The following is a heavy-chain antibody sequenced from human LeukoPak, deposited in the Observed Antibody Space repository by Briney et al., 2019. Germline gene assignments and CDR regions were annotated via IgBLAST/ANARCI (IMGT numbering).Heavy chain of an antibody. CDR2: ISYDGSNK. Sequence: GGSLRLSCAASGFTFSSYAMHWVRQAPGKGLEWVAVISYDGSNKYYADSVKGRFTISRDNSKNTLYLQMNSLRAEDTAVYYCAKVPALLRGGYFDYWGQGTLVTVSS. D-gene: IGHD1-26*01. V-gene: IGHV3-30-3*01. J-gene: IGHJ4*02. CDR3: AKVPALLRGGYFDY. CDR1: GFTFSSYA.